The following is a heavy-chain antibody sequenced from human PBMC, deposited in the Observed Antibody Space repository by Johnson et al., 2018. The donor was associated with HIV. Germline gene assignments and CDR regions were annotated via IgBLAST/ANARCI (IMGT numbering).Heavy chain of an antibody. J-gene: IGHJ3*01. CDR3: ARDDIQILGGYSSNWPENSFDV. CDR1: GFTFSDYG. D-gene: IGHD6-13*01. Sequence: QVQLVESGGGVVQPGRSLRLSCAASGFTFSDYGMHWVRQAPGKGLEWVAVIWYDGSKKYYADSVQGRFTISRDDSKNTLYLQMSSLRPEDTAVYYCARDDIQILGGYSSNWPENSFDVWGQGTMVTVSS. CDR2: IWYDGSKK. V-gene: IGHV3-33*01.